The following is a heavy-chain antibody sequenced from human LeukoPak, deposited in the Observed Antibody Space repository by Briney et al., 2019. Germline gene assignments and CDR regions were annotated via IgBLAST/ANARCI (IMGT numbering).Heavy chain of an antibody. Sequence: PSETLSLTCTVSGGSISSYYWSWIRQPPGKGLEWIGYIYHSGSTNYNPSLKSRVTISADTSKNQFSLKLSSVTAADTAVYYCARHQPDCSSTSCYNRGHYYYGMDVWGQGTTVTVSS. V-gene: IGHV4-59*08. CDR2: IYHSGST. J-gene: IGHJ6*02. CDR3: ARHQPDCSSTSCYNRGHYYYGMDV. CDR1: GGSISSYY. D-gene: IGHD2-2*02.